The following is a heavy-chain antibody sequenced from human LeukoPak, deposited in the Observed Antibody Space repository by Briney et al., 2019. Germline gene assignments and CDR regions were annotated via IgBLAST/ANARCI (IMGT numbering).Heavy chain of an antibody. CDR1: GYTFTSYG. D-gene: IGHD3-10*01. V-gene: IGHV1-18*01. J-gene: IGHJ4*02. CDR3: ARNYYGSGTYRLDY. Sequence: ASVKVSCKASGYTFTSYGISWVRQAPGQGLEWMGWNSHYNDKTNYAQNSQGRVTMTTDTSTSTAYMELRSLRSDDTAVYYCARNYYGSGTYRLDYWGQGTLVTVSS. CDR2: NSHYNDKT.